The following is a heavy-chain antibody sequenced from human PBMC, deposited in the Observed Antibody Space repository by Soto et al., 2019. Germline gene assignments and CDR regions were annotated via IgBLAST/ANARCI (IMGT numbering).Heavy chain of an antibody. Sequence: GGSLRLSCTASGFTFGDYAMSWVRQAPGKGLEWVGFIRSKAYGGTTEYAASVKGRFTISRDDPKSIAYLQMNSLKTEDTAVSYCKTWGNPDYWGQGTLVTVSS. J-gene: IGHJ4*02. CDR3: KTWGNPDY. CDR1: GFTFGDYA. D-gene: IGHD3-16*01. V-gene: IGHV3-49*04. CDR2: IRSKAYGGTT.